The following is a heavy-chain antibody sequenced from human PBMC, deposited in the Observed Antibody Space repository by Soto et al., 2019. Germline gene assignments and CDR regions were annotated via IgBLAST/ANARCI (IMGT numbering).Heavy chain of an antibody. Sequence: GGSLRLSCAASGFTFSNYGMGWVRQAPGKGLEWVSVMSGSGDDAYYADSVKGRFTISRDNSKNMLYLQMNSLRAEDTVVYFCAKKVTIYAVDPADYWGQGTQVTVSS. CDR1: GFTFSNYG. V-gene: IGHV3-23*01. CDR3: AKKVTIYAVDPADY. J-gene: IGHJ4*02. CDR2: MSGSGDDA. D-gene: IGHD3-3*01.